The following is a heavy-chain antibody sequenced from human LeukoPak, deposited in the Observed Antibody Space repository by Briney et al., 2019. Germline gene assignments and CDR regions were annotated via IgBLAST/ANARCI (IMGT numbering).Heavy chain of an antibody. CDR2: ISASSTI. Sequence: SGGSLRLSCAASGFTFSSYSMNWVRQAPGKGLEWVSYISASSTIYYADSLKGRFTISRDNAKNSLYLQMNSLTTEDTAVYYCARDGELDLDCWGQGTLVTVSS. D-gene: IGHD1-7*01. V-gene: IGHV3-48*01. J-gene: IGHJ4*02. CDR3: ARDGELDLDC. CDR1: GFTFSSYS.